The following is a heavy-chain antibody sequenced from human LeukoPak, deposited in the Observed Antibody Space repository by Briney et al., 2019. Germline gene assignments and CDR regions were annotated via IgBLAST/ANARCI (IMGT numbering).Heavy chain of an antibody. Sequence: GGSLRLSCAASGFTVSSNYMSWVRQAPGKGLEWVSVIYSGGSTYYADSVKGRFTISRDNSKNTLYLQMNSLRAEDTAVYYCARASSSWGSGNHDAFDIWGQGTMVTVSS. V-gene: IGHV3-66*01. J-gene: IGHJ3*02. D-gene: IGHD2-2*01. CDR1: GFTVSSNY. CDR3: ARASSSWGSGNHDAFDI. CDR2: IYSGGST.